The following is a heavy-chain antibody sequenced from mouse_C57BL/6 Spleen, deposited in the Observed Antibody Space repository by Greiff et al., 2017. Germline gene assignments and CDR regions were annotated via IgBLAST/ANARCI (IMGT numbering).Heavy chain of an antibody. V-gene: IGHV1-22*01. J-gene: IGHJ3*01. Sequence: EVQLQQSGPELVKPGASVKMSCKASGYTFTDYNMHWVKQSHGKSLEWIGYINPNNGGTSYNQKFKGKATLTVNKSSSKAYMELRSLTSEDSAVYYCAPLYYGYDGFAYWGQGTLVTVSA. CDR3: APLYYGYDGFAY. D-gene: IGHD2-2*01. CDR1: GYTFTDYN. CDR2: INPNNGGT.